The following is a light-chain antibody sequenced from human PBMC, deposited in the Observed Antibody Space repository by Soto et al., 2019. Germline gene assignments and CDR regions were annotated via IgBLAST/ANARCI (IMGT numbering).Light chain of an antibody. V-gene: IGKV1-39*01. CDR2: NTS. CDR1: KSITY. CDR3: QRRHGT. Sequence: DIQMTQSPSSLSASVGDRVTITCRASKSITYFNWYQQKPGKAPKLLIYNTSNLQSGVPSRFSGSGSGTDFTLTISSLQPEDFATYYCQRRHGTFGQGTKVEIK. J-gene: IGKJ1*01.